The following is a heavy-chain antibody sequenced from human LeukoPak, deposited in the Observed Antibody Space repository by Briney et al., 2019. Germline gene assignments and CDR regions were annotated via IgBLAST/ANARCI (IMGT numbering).Heavy chain of an antibody. CDR3: ARDVVGEWLYWFDA. CDR1: GFTFSSYG. J-gene: IGHJ5*02. CDR2: IWYDGSNK. D-gene: IGHD3-3*01. Sequence: GGSLRLSCAASGFTFSSYGMHWVRQAPGKGLEWVAFIWYDGSNKYYADSVKGRFTISRDNSKNTLYLQMNSLRAEDTAVYYCARDVVGEWLYWFDAWGQGTLVTVSS. V-gene: IGHV3-33*08.